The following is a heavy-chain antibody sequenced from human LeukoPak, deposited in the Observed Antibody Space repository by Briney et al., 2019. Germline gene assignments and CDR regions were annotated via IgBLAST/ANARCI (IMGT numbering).Heavy chain of an antibody. CDR1: GYTFTSYY. CDR3: ARVLRGAYYDILTGRADY. CDR2: INPSGGST. V-gene: IGHV1-46*01. D-gene: IGHD3-9*01. J-gene: IGHJ4*02. Sequence: GASVKVSCKASGYTFTSYYMHWVRQAPGQGLEWMGIINPSGGSTSYAQKFQGRVTMTRDTSTSTAYMELRSLRSDDTAVYYCARVLRGAYYDILTGRADYWGQGTLVTVSS.